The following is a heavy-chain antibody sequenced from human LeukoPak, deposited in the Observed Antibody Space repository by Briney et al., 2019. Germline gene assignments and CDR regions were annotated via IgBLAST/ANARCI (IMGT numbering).Heavy chain of an antibody. CDR1: GFTFSSYG. CDR2: IRYDGSNK. D-gene: IGHD2-2*01. J-gene: IGHJ4*02. CDR3: AKGQEGYCSSTSCYGLKSGFDY. V-gene: IGHV3-30*02. Sequence: GGSLRLSCAASGFTFSSYGMHWVRQAPGKGLEWVAFIRYDGSNKYYADSVKGRFTISRDNSKNTLYLQMNSLRAEDTAVYYCAKGQEGYCSSTSCYGLKSGFDYWGQGTLVTVSS.